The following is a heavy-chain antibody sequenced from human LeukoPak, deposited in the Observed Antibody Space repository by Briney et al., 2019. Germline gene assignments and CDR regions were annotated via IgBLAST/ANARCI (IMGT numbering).Heavy chain of an antibody. Sequence: SETLSLTCTVSGYSITSGYYWGWIRQPPGKGLEWIGSIYNSGSTFYNPSLKSRVTISVDPSKNQFSLKLSSVTAADTAVYYCARGAPPQNWGQGTLVTVSS. CDR1: GYSITSGYY. CDR2: IYNSGST. V-gene: IGHV4-38-2*02. J-gene: IGHJ4*02. CDR3: ARGAPPQN.